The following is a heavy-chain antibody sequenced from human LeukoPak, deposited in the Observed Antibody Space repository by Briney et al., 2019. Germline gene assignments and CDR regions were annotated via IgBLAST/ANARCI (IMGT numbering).Heavy chain of an antibody. Sequence: PSETLSLTCTISGGSISSYYWSWIRQPPGKGLEWIGYIYYSGSTNYNPSLKSRVTISVDTSKNQFSLKLSSVTAADTAVYYCASTYYDFWSGKSFGAFDIWGQGTMVTVSS. D-gene: IGHD3-3*01. CDR2: IYYSGST. V-gene: IGHV4-59*01. CDR3: ASTYYDFWSGKSFGAFDI. CDR1: GGSISSYY. J-gene: IGHJ3*02.